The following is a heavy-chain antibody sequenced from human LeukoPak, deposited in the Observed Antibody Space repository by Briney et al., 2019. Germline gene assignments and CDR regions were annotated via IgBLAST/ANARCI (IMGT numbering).Heavy chain of an antibody. CDR1: GFTFSSYG. J-gene: IGHJ4*02. V-gene: IGHV3-30*03. D-gene: IGHD6-13*01. CDR2: ISYDGSNK. Sequence: GGSLRLSCAASGFTFSSYGMHWVRQAPGKGLEWVAVISYDGSNKYYADSVKGRFTISRDNSKNTLYLQMNSLRAEDTAVYYCATLLAAAGEGRFDYWGQGTLVTVSS. CDR3: ATLLAAAGEGRFDY.